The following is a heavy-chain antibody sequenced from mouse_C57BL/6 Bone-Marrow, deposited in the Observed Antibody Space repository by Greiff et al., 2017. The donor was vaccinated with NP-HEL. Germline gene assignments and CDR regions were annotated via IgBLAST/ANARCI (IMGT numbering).Heavy chain of an antibody. V-gene: IGHV5-4*03. CDR3: ARGTVVKEFDFDY. Sequence: DVMLVESGGGLVKPGGSLKLSCAASGFTFSSYALSWVRQTPETRLEWVATISDGGSYPYYPDTVKGRFPISRDNAKNNLYLQMSHLKSEDTAMYYCARGTVVKEFDFDYWCQGTTLTVSS. CDR1: GFTFSSYA. CDR2: ISDGGSYP. J-gene: IGHJ2*01. D-gene: IGHD1-1*01.